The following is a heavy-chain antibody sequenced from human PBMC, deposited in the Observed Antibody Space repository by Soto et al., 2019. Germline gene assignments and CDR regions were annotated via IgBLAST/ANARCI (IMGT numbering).Heavy chain of an antibody. CDR1: GYTFTSYG. Sequence: QVHLVQSGAEVKKPGASVKVSCKASGYTFTSYGITWVRQAPGHGLEWMGWISAHNGNTDYAQKLQGRVIVTRDTSTSTAYMELRSLISDDTAVYYCARWRYGDYWGQGALVTVSS. CDR2: ISAHNGNT. CDR3: ARWRYGDY. J-gene: IGHJ4*02. V-gene: IGHV1-18*01. D-gene: IGHD1-1*01.